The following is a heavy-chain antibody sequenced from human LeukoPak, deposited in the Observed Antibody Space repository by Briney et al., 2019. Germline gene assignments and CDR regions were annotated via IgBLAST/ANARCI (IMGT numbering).Heavy chain of an antibody. V-gene: IGHV3-20*04. J-gene: IGHJ3*02. CDR2: INWNGAST. D-gene: IGHD6-19*01. CDR1: GFSFDDYG. CDR3: ARDRRIAVAWPNDAFDI. Sequence: GGSLRLSCAASGFSFDDYGMNWVRQAPGKGLEWVSGINWNGASTGYADSVKGRFTISRDNAKNSPYLQMNSLRAEDTALYYCARDRRIAVAWPNDAFDIWGQGTMVTVSS.